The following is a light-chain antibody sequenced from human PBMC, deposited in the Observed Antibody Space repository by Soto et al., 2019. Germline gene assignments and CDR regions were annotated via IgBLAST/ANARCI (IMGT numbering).Light chain of an antibody. CDR3: CSYTRTSNHYC. V-gene: IGLV2-14*01. CDR2: EVR. Sequence: QSVLTQPASVSGSPGQSITISCTGTSSDIGGYEYVSWYQQRPGKAPKLMIYEVRDPPSAVSYLFSGSKTGNQASLTFSGLQAKDEAVYYCCSYTRTSNHYCFGSGTKVTVL. J-gene: IGLJ1*01. CDR1: SSDIGGYEY.